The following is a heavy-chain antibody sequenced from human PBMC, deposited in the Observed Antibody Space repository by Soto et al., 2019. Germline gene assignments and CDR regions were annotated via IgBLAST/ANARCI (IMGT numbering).Heavy chain of an antibody. CDR1: GFTFSSNT. Sequence: EVQLVESGGGLAKPGGSLRLSCAASGFTFSSNTMNWVRQAPGKGLEWVSSISSSSTYIYYADSVKGRFTISRDNAKNSLYLQMNSLRAEDTAVYYCARNRYSSSWYDAFDIWGQGTMVTVSS. J-gene: IGHJ3*02. V-gene: IGHV3-21*01. CDR2: ISSSSTYI. D-gene: IGHD6-13*01. CDR3: ARNRYSSSWYDAFDI.